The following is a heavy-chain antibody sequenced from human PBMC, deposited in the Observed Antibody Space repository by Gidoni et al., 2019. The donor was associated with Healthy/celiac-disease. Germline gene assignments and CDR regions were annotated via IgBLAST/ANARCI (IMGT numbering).Heavy chain of an antibody. CDR2: IYDSGST. CDR1: GGSISSYY. D-gene: IGHD6-13*01. J-gene: IGHJ6*02. CDR3: ARARDAIAAGPYYYGMDV. V-gene: IGHV4-59*01. Sequence: QVQLQESGPGLVKPSETLSLTRTVSGGSISSYYWSWLRQPPGQGLEWIGDIYDSGSTNYNPSLKSRVTISVDTSKNQFSLKLSSVTAADTAVYYCARARDAIAAGPYYYGMDVWGQGTTVTVSS.